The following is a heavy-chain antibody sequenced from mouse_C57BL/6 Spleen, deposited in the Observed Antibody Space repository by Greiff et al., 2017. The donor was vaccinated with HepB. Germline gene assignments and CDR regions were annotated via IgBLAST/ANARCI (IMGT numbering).Heavy chain of an antibody. J-gene: IGHJ3*01. CDR3: AADYDYEERFAY. V-gene: IGHV1-76*01. Sequence: QVQLQQSGAELVRPGASVKLSCKASGYTFTDYYINWVKQRPGQGLEWIARIYPGSGNTYYNEKFKGKATLTAEKSSSTAYMQLSSLTSEDSAVYFCAADYDYEERFAYWGQGTLVTVSA. CDR2: IYPGSGNT. D-gene: IGHD2-4*01. CDR1: GYTFTDYY.